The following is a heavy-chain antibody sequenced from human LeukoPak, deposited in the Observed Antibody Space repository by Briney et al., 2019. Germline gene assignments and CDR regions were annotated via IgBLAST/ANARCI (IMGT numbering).Heavy chain of an antibody. V-gene: IGHV3-11*05. CDR1: GFTFSDYY. CDR3: ARDLIVGGNHDAFDI. CDR2: ISSSSSYT. J-gene: IGHJ3*02. D-gene: IGHD1-26*01. Sequence: GGSLRLSCAASGFTFSDYYMSWIRQAPGKGLEWVSYISSSSSYTNYADSVKGRFTISRDNAKNSLYLQMNSLRAEDTAVYYCARDLIVGGNHDAFDIWGQGTMVTVSS.